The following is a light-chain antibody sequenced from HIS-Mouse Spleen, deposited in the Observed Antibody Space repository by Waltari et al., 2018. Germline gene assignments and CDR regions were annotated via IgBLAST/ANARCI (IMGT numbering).Light chain of an antibody. Sequence: SYELTQPPSVSVSPGQTASITCSGDNLGANYASWYQQKPGQSPVLVIYQDSKRPSGIPERFSGSNSGNTATLSISGTQAMDEADYYCQAWDSSTVVFGGGTKLTVL. CDR2: QDS. CDR3: QAWDSSTVV. V-gene: IGLV3-1*01. CDR1: NLGANY. J-gene: IGLJ2*01.